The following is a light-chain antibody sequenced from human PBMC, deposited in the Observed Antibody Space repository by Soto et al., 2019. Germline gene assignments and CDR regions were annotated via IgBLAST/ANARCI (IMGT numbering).Light chain of an antibody. CDR1: QSVSSSA. V-gene: IGKV3-20*01. CDR3: QQYGDSPVT. J-gene: IGKJ4*01. CDR2: GAS. Sequence: IVLTQSPGILSLSPGDRATLSCRASQSVSSSALAWYQQKPAQAPRLLVYGASNRATGLPDRFSGSGSGTDFTLTISRLEPEDFAFYFCQQYGDSPVTFVGGT.